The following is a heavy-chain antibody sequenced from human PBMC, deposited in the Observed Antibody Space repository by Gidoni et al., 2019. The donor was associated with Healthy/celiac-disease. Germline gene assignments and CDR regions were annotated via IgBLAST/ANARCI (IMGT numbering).Heavy chain of an antibody. CDR2: ISGSCGTT. Sequence: EVQLLESGGGLVQPGGSLRLAWAASGVTFSSYAMSWVRQAPGKGMEWVSAISGSCGTTYYADSVKGRFTISRDNSKNTLYLQMNSLRAEDTAVYYCAKALVDTAMAPYYGMDVWGQGTTVTVSS. CDR3: AKALVDTAMAPYYGMDV. V-gene: IGHV3-23*01. D-gene: IGHD5-18*01. CDR1: GVTFSSYA. J-gene: IGHJ6*02.